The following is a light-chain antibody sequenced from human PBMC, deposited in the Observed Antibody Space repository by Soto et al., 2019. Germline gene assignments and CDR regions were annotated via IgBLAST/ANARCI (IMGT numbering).Light chain of an antibody. CDR3: QSYDSSNHVV. J-gene: IGLJ2*01. CDR1: SGSIDSNY. V-gene: IGLV6-57*01. CDR2: DDN. Sequence: NFMLTQPHSVSESPGKTVTISCTRSSGSIDSNYVQWYQQRPGSSPTTVIYDDNQRPSGVPDRFSGSIDSSSNSASLTISGLKTEDEADYYCQSYDSSNHVVFGGGTKLTVL.